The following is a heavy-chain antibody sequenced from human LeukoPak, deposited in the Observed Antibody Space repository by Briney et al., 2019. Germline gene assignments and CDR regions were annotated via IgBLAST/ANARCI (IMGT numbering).Heavy chain of an antibody. Sequence: SVKVSCKASGGTFSSYAISWVRQAPGQGLEWMGGIIPIFGTANYAQKFQGRVTITADKSTSTAYMELSSLRSEDTAVYYCARELYGDHGVGWFDPWGQGTLVTVSS. CDR1: GGTFSSYA. D-gene: IGHD4-17*01. J-gene: IGHJ5*02. CDR3: ARELYGDHGVGWFDP. CDR2: IIPIFGTA. V-gene: IGHV1-69*06.